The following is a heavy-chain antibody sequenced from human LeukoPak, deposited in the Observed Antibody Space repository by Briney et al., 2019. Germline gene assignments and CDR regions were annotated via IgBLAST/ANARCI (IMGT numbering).Heavy chain of an antibody. CDR2: IYSGGIT. V-gene: IGHV3-53*01. Sequence: PGGSLRLSCPASGFTVSTNYMTWVRQAPGKGLEWVSVIYSGGITYYAESVKGRFTISRDNSKNTLYLQMNSLRAEDTAVYYCARIGHDLYQTFDSWGHGTLITVSS. D-gene: IGHD2-2*01. CDR3: ARIGHDLYQTFDS. J-gene: IGHJ5*01. CDR1: GFTVSTNY.